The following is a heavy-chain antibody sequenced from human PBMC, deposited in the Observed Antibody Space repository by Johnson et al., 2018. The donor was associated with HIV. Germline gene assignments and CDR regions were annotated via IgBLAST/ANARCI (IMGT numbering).Heavy chain of an antibody. D-gene: IGHD4-23*01. Sequence: QVQLVESGGGLVQPGGSLRLSCAASGFTFSSYWMSWVRQAPGKGLEWVAVISYDGSNKYYADSVKGRFTISRDNSKNTLYLQMNSLRPEDTALYYCARDPPYGGNPSAFDVWGQGTMVTVSS. V-gene: IGHV3-30-3*01. CDR2: ISYDGSNK. CDR1: GFTFSSYW. CDR3: ARDPPYGGNPSAFDV. J-gene: IGHJ3*01.